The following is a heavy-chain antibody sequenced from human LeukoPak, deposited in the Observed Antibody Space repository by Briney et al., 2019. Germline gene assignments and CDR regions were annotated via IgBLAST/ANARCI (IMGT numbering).Heavy chain of an antibody. V-gene: IGHV3-30-3*01. CDR2: ISYDGSNK. D-gene: IGHD3-3*01. Sequence: GRSLRLSCAASGFTFSRYAMHWVRQAPGKGLEWVAVISYDGSNKYYADSVKGRFTISRDNSKNTLYLQMNSLRAEDTAVYYCARDAFFGVVIKYYFDYWGQGTLVTVSS. CDR3: ARDAFFGVVIKYYFDY. CDR1: GFTFSRYA. J-gene: IGHJ4*02.